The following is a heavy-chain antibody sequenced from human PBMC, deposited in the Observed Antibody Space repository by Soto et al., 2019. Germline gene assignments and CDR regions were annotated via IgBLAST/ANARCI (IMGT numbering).Heavy chain of an antibody. CDR1: GGSISSYY. Sequence: SETLSLTCTVSGGSISSYYWSWIRQPPGKGLEWIGYIYYSGSTNYNPSLKSRVTISVDTSKNQFSLKLSSVTAADTAVYYCARNPQYGDFDYWGQGTLVTVSS. J-gene: IGHJ4*02. V-gene: IGHV4-59*01. D-gene: IGHD2-8*01. CDR2: IYYSGST. CDR3: ARNPQYGDFDY.